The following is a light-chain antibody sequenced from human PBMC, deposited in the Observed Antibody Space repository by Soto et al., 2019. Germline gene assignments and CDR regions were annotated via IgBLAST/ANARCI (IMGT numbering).Light chain of an antibody. Sequence: QSALTQFRSVCGSPEQSVTISCNGTSSDVGGYNYVSWYQQHPGKAPKLMIYDVSKRPSGVPDRFSGSKSGNTASLTISGLQAEDEADYYCCSYAGTYTLVFGGGTKLTVL. CDR2: DVS. V-gene: IGLV2-11*01. CDR1: SSDVGGYNY. J-gene: IGLJ2*01. CDR3: CSYAGTYTLV.